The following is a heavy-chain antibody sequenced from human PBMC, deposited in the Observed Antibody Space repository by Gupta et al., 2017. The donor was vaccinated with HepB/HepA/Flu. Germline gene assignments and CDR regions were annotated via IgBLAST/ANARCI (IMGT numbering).Heavy chain of an antibody. D-gene: IGHD1-26*01. CDR3: AREKVGANGVDY. CDR2: IYDTGRT. J-gene: IGHJ4*02. V-gene: IGHV4-59*01. CDR1: GGSINNYY. Sequence: QVQLQESGPGLVKPSETLSLTCTVSGGSINNYYWTWIRQPPGKGLEWIGYIYDTGRTDYNPSLKSRVSISVDTSKNQFSLKVRSVTAADTAVYYCAREKVGANGVDYWGQGILVTVSS.